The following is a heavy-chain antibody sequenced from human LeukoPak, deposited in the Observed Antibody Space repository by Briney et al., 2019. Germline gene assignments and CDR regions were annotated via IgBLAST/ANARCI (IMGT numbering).Heavy chain of an antibody. CDR1: GYTFTGYY. V-gene: IGHV1-2*06. CDR2: INPNSGGT. D-gene: IGHD6-19*01. Sequence: ASVKVSCKASGYTFTGYYMHWVRQAPGQGLEWMGRINPNSGGTNYAQEFQGRVTMTRDTSISTAYMELSRLRSDGTAVYYCARDYSSGWYVGVYWGQGTLVTVSS. J-gene: IGHJ4*02. CDR3: ARDYSSGWYVGVY.